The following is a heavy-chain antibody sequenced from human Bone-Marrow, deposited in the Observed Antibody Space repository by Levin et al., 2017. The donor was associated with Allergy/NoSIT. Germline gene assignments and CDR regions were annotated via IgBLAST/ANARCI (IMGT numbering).Heavy chain of an antibody. CDR3: ARRASGKNWFDP. D-gene: IGHD1-14*01. CDR1: GGSISSSTYY. Sequence: SETLSLTCTVFGGSISSSTYYWGWLRQPPGTGLEWIASILYSGRTFYNLSLKSRVNIFADTSKNQFSLKLSSVTAADTAVYYCARRASGKNWFDPWGQGTLVTVSS. V-gene: IGHV4-39*01. CDR2: ILYSGRT. J-gene: IGHJ5*02.